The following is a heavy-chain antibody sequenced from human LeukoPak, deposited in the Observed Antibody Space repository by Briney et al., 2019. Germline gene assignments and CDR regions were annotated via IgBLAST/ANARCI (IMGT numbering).Heavy chain of an antibody. J-gene: IGHJ2*01. V-gene: IGHV4-30-4*08. Sequence: KSSQTLSLTCTVSGGSISSGDYYWSWIRQPPGKGLEWIGYIYYSGSTYYNPSLKSRVTISVDTSKNQFSLKLSSVTAADTAVYYCARGPRIVVRRYFDLWGRGTLVTVSS. D-gene: IGHD2-15*01. CDR2: IYYSGST. CDR3: ARGPRIVVRRYFDL. CDR1: GGSISSGDYY.